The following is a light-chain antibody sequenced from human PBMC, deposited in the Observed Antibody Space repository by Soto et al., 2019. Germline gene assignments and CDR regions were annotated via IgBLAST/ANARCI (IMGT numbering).Light chain of an antibody. CDR2: DTS. CDR1: QFISSW. CDR3: QQYDTHSWT. V-gene: IGKV1-5*01. Sequence: EILMTPSPSTLSASVGDRVTITCRASQFISSWLAWYQQKPGKAPRLLIYDTSTLASGVPSRFSGSGSGTEFTLPISSLQPDDFATYYCQQYDTHSWTFGQGTRVEIK. J-gene: IGKJ1*01.